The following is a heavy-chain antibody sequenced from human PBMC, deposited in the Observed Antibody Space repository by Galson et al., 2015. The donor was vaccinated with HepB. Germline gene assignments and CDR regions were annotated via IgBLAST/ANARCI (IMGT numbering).Heavy chain of an antibody. V-gene: IGHV3-30*18. J-gene: IGHJ6*02. CDR2: ISYDGSNK. D-gene: IGHD6-19*01. Sequence: SLRLSCAASGFTLSSYGMHWVRQAPGKGLEWVAVISYDGSNKYYADSVKGRFTISRDNSKNTLYLQMNSLRAEDTAVYYCAKEKWLGRYYYYGMDVWGQGTTVTVSS. CDR3: AKEKWLGRYYYYGMDV. CDR1: GFTLSSYG.